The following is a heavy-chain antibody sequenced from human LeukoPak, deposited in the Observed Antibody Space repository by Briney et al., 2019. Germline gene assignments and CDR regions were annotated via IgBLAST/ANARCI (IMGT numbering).Heavy chain of an antibody. Sequence: PSETLSLTCTVSGGSISGYHWSWIRQPPGKGLEWIGHIYYTGSTNYNPSFKSRLIMSVDTSKNQYSLKLSSVTAADRAVYYCARQGVYRHNWFDPWGQGTLVTVSS. CDR1: GGSISGYH. J-gene: IGHJ5*02. D-gene: IGHD2-2*02. CDR2: IYYTGST. V-gene: IGHV4-59*08. CDR3: ARQGVYRHNWFDP.